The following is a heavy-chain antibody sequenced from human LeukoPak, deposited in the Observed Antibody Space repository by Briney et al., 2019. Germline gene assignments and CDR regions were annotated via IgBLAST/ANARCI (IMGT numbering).Heavy chain of an antibody. Sequence: SETLSLTCAVSGGSISSGGYSWSWIRQPPGKGLEWIGYIYHSGSTYYNPSLKSRVTISVDTSKNQFSLKLSSVTAADTAVYYCARGEETYYYDSSGYYDYWGQGTLVTVSS. D-gene: IGHD3-22*01. CDR3: ARGEETYYYDSSGYYDY. V-gene: IGHV4-30-2*01. CDR2: IYHSGST. J-gene: IGHJ4*02. CDR1: GGSISSGGYS.